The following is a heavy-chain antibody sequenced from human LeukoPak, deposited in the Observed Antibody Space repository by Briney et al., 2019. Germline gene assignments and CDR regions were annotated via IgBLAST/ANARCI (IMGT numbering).Heavy chain of an antibody. J-gene: IGHJ3*02. CDR1: GFTFSSYA. V-gene: IGHV3-23*01. CDR3: AKVLNTGYFGGVIVNDAFDI. D-gene: IGHD3-16*02. CDR2: ISGSGGST. Sequence: PGGSLRLSCAASGFTFSSYAMSWVRQAPGKGLEWVSAISGSGGSTYYADSVKGRFTISRDNSKNTLYLQMNSLRAEDTAVYYRAKVLNTGYFGGVIVNDAFDIWGQGTMVTVSS.